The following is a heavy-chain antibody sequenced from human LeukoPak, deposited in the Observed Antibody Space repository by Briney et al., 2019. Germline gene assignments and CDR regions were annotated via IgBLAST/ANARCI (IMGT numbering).Heavy chain of an antibody. CDR3: ARGYSPYVWGSYRSYYFDY. V-gene: IGHV4-34*01. D-gene: IGHD3-16*02. CDR2: INHSGST. J-gene: IGHJ4*02. Sequence: SETLSLTRAVYGGSFSGYNWSWIRQPPGKGLEWIGEINHSGSTNYNPSLKSRVTISVDTSKNQFSLKLSSVTAADTAVYYCARGYSPYVWGSYRSYYFDYWGQGTLVTVSS. CDR1: GGSFSGYN.